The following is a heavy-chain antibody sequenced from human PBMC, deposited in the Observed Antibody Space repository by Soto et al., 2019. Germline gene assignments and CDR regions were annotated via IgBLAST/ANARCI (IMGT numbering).Heavy chain of an antibody. CDR2: IDPSDSYT. D-gene: IGHD2-2*01. J-gene: IGHJ3*02. CDR1: GYSFTSYW. V-gene: IGHV5-10-1*01. Sequence: PGDSLKISCKGSGYSFTSYWISGVRQMPVKGLEWMGRIDPSDSYTNYSPSFQGHVTISADKSISTAYLQWGSLKDSDTAMYYCASPDCSSTSCYGDAFDIWGQGTMVTVSS. CDR3: ASPDCSSTSCYGDAFDI.